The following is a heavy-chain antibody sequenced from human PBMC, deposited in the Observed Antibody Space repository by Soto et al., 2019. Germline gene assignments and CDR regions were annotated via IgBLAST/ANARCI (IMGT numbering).Heavy chain of an antibody. V-gene: IGHV4-59*01. Sequence: PSETLSLTCTVSGGSISSYYWSWIRQPPGKGLEWIGYIYYSGSTNYNPSLKSRVTISVDTSKNQFSLKLSSVTAADTAVYYCARGCRDSAYYYYYYMDVWGQGTTVPVSS. CDR1: GGSISSYY. CDR3: ARGCRDSAYYYYYYMDV. D-gene: IGHD3-10*01. J-gene: IGHJ6*03. CDR2: IYYSGST.